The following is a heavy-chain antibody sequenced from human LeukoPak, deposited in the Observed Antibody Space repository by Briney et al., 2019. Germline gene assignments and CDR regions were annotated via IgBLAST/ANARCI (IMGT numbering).Heavy chain of an antibody. Sequence: GGSLRLSCAASGFTFSSYSMNWVRQAPGKGLEWVSSIRSSRSYIYYADSGKARFTISRDNAKNSLYLQMNSLRAEDTAVYYCARDRITMVRRFDYWGQGTLVTVSS. V-gene: IGHV3-21*01. D-gene: IGHD3-10*01. CDR1: GFTFSSYS. CDR3: ARDRITMVRRFDY. CDR2: IRSSRSYI. J-gene: IGHJ4*02.